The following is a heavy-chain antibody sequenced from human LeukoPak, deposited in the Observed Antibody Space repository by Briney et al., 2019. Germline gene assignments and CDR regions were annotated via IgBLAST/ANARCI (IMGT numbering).Heavy chain of an antibody. D-gene: IGHD2-2*01. CDR2: IYHSGST. CDR1: GYSISSGYY. V-gene: IGHV4-38-2*02. CDR3: ASYLTDIVVVPAAMKAFDI. J-gene: IGHJ3*02. Sequence: KASETLSLTCTVSGYSISSGYYWGWIRQPPGKGLEWIGSIYHSGSTYYNPSLKSRVTISVDTSKNQFSLKLSSVTAADTAVYYCASYLTDIVVVPAAMKAFDIWGQGTMVTVSS.